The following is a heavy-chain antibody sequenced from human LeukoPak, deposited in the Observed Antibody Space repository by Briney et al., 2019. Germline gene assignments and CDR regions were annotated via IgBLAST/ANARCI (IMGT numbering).Heavy chain of an antibody. V-gene: IGHV3-23*01. J-gene: IGHJ4*02. CDR1: GFTFSSYG. CDR2: MSGSGGTT. Sequence: GGSLRLSCAASGFTFSSYGMSWVRQAPGKGLEWVSAMSGSGGTTYYADSVKGRFTISRDNSKNTLFLQMNSLRAEDTAVYYCAKDDALLVYEFDYWGQGTLVTVSS. D-gene: IGHD2-8*02. CDR3: AKDDALLVYEFDY.